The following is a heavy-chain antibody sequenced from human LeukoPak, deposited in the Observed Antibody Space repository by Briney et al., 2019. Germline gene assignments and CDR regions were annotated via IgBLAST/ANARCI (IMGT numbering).Heavy chain of an antibody. Sequence: SEALSLTCAVYGGSFSGYYWSWIRQPPGKGLEWIGEINHSGSTNYNPSLKSRVTISVDTSKNQFSLKLSSVTAADTAVYYCARQNLRGYCSSNSCYTNYFDYWGQGTLVTVSS. CDR3: ARQNLRGYCSSNSCYTNYFDY. D-gene: IGHD2-2*02. CDR2: INHSGST. V-gene: IGHV4-34*01. CDR1: GGSFSGYY. J-gene: IGHJ4*02.